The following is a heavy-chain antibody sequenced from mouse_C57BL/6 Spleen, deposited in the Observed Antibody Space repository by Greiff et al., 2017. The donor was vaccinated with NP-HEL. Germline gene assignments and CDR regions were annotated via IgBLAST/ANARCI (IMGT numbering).Heavy chain of an antibody. V-gene: IGHV1-69*01. CDR2: IDPFDSYT. J-gene: IGHJ1*03. CDR3: ARRDKLGHWYFDV. CDR1: GYTFTSYW. Sequence: QVQLQQPGAELVMPGASVKLSCKASGYTFTSYWMHWVKQRPGQGLEWIGEIDPFDSYTNYNQKFKGKSTLTLDKSSSTAYMQLSSLTSEDSAVYYCARRDKLGHWYFDVWGTGTTVTVSS. D-gene: IGHD4-1*01.